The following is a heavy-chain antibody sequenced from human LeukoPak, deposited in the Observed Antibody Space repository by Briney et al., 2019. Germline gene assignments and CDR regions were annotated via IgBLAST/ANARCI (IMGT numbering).Heavy chain of an antibody. V-gene: IGHV4-61*02. CDR3: ARDQGHYYDSSGYPAPFDY. Sequence: PSQTLSLTCTVSGGSISSGSYYWSWIRQPAGKGLEWIGRIYTSGSTNYNPSLKSRVTISVDTSKNQFSLKLSSVTAADTAVYYCARDQGHYYDSSGYPAPFDYWGQGTLVTVSS. CDR2: IYTSGST. CDR1: GGSISSGSYY. D-gene: IGHD3-22*01. J-gene: IGHJ4*02.